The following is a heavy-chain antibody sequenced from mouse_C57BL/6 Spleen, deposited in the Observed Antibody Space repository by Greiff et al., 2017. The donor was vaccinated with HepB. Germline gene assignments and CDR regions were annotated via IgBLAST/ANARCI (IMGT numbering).Heavy chain of an antibody. CDR2: ISYDGSN. CDR3: ARGGYSNYGTPWFAY. D-gene: IGHD2-5*01. V-gene: IGHV3-6*01. CDR1: GYSITSGYY. Sequence: EVQLQQSGPGLVKPSQSLSLTCSVTGYSITSGYYWNWIRQFPGNKLEWMGYISYDGSNNYNPSLKNRISITRDTSKNQFFLKLNSVTTEDTATYYCARGGYSNYGTPWFAYWGQGTLVTVSA. J-gene: IGHJ3*01.